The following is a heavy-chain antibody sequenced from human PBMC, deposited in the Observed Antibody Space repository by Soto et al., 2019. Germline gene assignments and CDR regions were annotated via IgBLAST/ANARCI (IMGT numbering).Heavy chain of an antibody. D-gene: IGHD2-8*01. CDR1: GYSFTDYH. J-gene: IGHJ6*02. CDR2: INPKSGGT. V-gene: IGHV1-2*04. Sequence: ASVKVSCKASGYSFTDYHIHWVRQAPGQGLEWLGRINPKSGGTSTAQKFQGWVTTTTDTAISTASMELTRLTSGDTAIYYCARGDSTGCSNGVCSFFYNHEMDVWGQGTTVTVSS. CDR3: ARGDSTGCSNGVCSFFYNHEMDV.